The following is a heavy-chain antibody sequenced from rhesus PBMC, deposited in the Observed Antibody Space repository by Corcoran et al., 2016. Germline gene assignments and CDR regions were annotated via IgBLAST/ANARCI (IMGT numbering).Heavy chain of an antibody. CDR2: IYWDDDK. D-gene: IGHD6-31*01. CDR3: ARMVSAAGTGDAFDF. Sequence: QVTLKESGPALVKPTQTLTLICTFSGFSISTSGMGVGWIRQPPGKAREWLALIYWDDDKYYRPSLTSRLTISKDTSKNQVVLTMTNRDPVDTATYYCARMVSAAGTGDAFDFWGQGLRVTVSS. J-gene: IGHJ3*01. V-gene: IGHV2-174*01. CDR1: GFSISTSGMG.